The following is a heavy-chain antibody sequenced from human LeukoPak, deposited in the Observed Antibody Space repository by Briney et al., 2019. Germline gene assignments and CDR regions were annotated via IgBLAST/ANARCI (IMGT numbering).Heavy chain of an antibody. CDR3: ARDKYYDYVWGSYRPDY. CDR2: INPNSGGT. CDR1: GYTFTGYY. Sequence: ASVKVSCKASGYTFTGYYMHWVRQAPGQGLEWMGRINPNSGGTNYAQKFQGRVTMTRDTSISTAYMELSRLRYDDAAVYYCARDKYYDYVWGSYRPDYWGQGTLVTVSS. V-gene: IGHV1-2*06. D-gene: IGHD3-16*02. J-gene: IGHJ4*02.